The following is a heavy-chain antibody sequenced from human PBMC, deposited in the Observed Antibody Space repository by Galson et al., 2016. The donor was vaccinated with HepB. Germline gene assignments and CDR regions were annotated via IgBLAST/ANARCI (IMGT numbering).Heavy chain of an antibody. D-gene: IGHD3-9*01. CDR3: ARGHYDILTGYYGALDY. CDR1: GFTFSDYY. J-gene: IGHJ4*02. V-gene: IGHV3-11*05. CDR2: ISCSSSYT. Sequence: SLRLSCAASGFTFSDYYMSWIRQAPGKGLEWVSYISCSSSYTNYADSVKGRFTISRDNAKNSLYLQMNSLRAEDTAVYYCARGHYDILTGYYGALDYWGQGTLVTVSS.